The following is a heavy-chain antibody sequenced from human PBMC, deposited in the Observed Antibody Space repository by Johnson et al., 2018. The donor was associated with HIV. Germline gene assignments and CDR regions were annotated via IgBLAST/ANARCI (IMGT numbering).Heavy chain of an antibody. Sequence: EQLVESGGGLVQPGRSLRLSCAASGFTFDDYAMHWVRQAPGKGLEWVAKIKQDGSEKYYVDSVKGRFTISRDNAKNSLYLQMNSLRAEDTAVYYCARGARGDLEWLLSGHAFDIWGQGTMVTVSS. V-gene: IGHV3-7*01. D-gene: IGHD3-3*01. CDR3: ARGARGDLEWLLSGHAFDI. J-gene: IGHJ3*02. CDR1: GFTFDDYA. CDR2: IKQDGSEK.